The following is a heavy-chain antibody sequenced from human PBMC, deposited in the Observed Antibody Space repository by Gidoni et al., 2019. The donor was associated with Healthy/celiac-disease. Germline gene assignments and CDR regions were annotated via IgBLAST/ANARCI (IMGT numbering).Heavy chain of an antibody. CDR3: AKDIWPYGEIDY. D-gene: IGHD4-17*01. CDR1: GFTFDDYA. Sequence: EVQLVESGGGVVQPGGALRLYCAASGFTFDDYAMHWVRQAPGKGLEWVSLISGDGGSTYYADSVKGRFTISRDNSKNSLYLQMNSLRTEDTALYYCAKDIWPYGEIDYWGQGTLVTVSS. V-gene: IGHV3-43*02. CDR2: ISGDGGST. J-gene: IGHJ4*02.